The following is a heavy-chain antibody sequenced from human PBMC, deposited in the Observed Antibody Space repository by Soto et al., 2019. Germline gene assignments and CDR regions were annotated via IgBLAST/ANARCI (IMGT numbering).Heavy chain of an antibody. CDR1: GFTVSSNY. J-gene: IGHJ3*02. CDR3: ARDEGSGSYHDAFDI. D-gene: IGHD1-26*01. Sequence: GGSLRLSCAASGFTVSSNYMSWVRQAPGKGLEWVSVIYSGGSTYYADSVKGRFTISRDNSKNTLYLQMNSLRAEDTAVYYCARDEGSGSYHDAFDIWGQGTMVTVSS. CDR2: IYSGGST. V-gene: IGHV3-53*01.